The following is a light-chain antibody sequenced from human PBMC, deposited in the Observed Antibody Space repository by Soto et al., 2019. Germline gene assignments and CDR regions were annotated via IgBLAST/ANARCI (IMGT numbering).Light chain of an antibody. Sequence: EIVLTQSPGTLSVSPVERATLSCRASQSVSSSSSAWYQQPPGPPTRLLIYASTSSATGAPDRLSGSASGTDFPLTISRLENEDFEVYFCQQYANSRTFGQGTKVDIK. CDR1: QSVSSSS. J-gene: IGKJ1*01. CDR3: QQYANSRT. CDR2: AST. V-gene: IGKV3-20*01.